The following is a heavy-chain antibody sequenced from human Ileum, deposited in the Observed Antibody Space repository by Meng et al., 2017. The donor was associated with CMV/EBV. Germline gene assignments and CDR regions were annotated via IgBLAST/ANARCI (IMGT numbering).Heavy chain of an antibody. Sequence: SLSTSGVGVGWIRQPPGKALECLALIYWDNDKRYNPSLQSRLTISKDTSKNQVVLTMTNMDPVDTATYYCAHRLPISANWNVGWFGPWGQGTLVTVSS. V-gene: IGHV2-5*02. D-gene: IGHD1-1*01. CDR1: SLSTSGVG. J-gene: IGHJ5*02. CDR3: AHRLPISANWNVGWFGP. CDR2: IYWDNDK.